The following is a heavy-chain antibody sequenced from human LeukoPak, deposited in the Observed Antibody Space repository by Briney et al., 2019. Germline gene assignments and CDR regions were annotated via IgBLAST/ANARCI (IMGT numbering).Heavy chain of an antibody. Sequence: SETLSLTCTLSGGSISNYYWSWIRQTAGKGLEWIGLISTSGSPNYNPSLKSRVTMSVDTSKNQFSLKLSSVTAADTAVYYCARDLTTPPYNWFDPWGQGTLVTVSS. D-gene: IGHD4/OR15-4a*01. CDR1: GGSISNYY. J-gene: IGHJ5*02. CDR3: ARDLTTPPYNWFDP. CDR2: ISTSGSP. V-gene: IGHV4-4*07.